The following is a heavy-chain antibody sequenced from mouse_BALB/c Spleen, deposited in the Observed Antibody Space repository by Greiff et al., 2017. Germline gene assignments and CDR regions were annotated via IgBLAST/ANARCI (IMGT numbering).Heavy chain of an antibody. CDR3: ARERRLPFAY. Sequence: EVNLVESGGGLVKPGGSLKLSCAASGFTFSSYAMSWVRQTPEKRLEWVASISSGGSTYYPDSVKGRFTISRDNARNILYLQMSSLRSEDTAMYYCARERRLPFAYWGQGTLVTVSA. J-gene: IGHJ3*01. V-gene: IGHV5-6-5*01. CDR1: GFTFSSYA. D-gene: IGHD1-2*01. CDR2: ISSGGST.